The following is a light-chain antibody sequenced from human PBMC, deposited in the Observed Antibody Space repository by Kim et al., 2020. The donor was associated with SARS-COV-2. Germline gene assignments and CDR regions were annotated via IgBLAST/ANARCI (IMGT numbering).Light chain of an antibody. V-gene: IGLV1-40*01. J-gene: IGLJ3*02. Sequence: QSVLTQPPSVSGAPGQRVTISCTGSSSNIGAGYDVHWYQQLPGTAPKLLIYGNSNRSSGVPDRFSGSKSGTSASLAITGLQAEDEADYYCQSYDSSLSGWVFGGGTQLTVL. CDR2: GNS. CDR3: QSYDSSLSGWV. CDR1: SSNIGAGYD.